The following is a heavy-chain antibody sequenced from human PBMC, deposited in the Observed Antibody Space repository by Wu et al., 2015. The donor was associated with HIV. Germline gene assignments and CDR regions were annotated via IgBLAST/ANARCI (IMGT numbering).Heavy chain of an antibody. CDR3: AKGGGCSRWLVTNYYYYYMDV. Sequence: QVQLVQSGAEVKKPGASVKVSCKASGYTFTSYDINWVRQATGQGLEWMGWMNPNSGNTGYAQKFQGRVTMTRNTSISTAYMELSSLRSEDTAVYYCAKGGGCSRWLVTNYYYYYMDVVGTKGPRSPSP. J-gene: IGHJ6*03. V-gene: IGHV1-8*01. CDR2: MNPNSGNT. CDR1: GYTFTSYD. D-gene: IGHD6-19*01.